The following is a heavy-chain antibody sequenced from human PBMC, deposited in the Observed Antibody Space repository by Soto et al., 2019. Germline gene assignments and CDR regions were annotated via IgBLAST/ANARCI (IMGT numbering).Heavy chain of an antibody. V-gene: IGHV3-33*01. D-gene: IGHD2-15*01. Sequence: QVHLVESGGGVVQPGRSLTLSCAASGFSFRTSGMHWVRQAPGKGLEWVTGMWYDGHVEGYLDSVKGRFTISRDNSNSWMSLQMSNLRVDDTAVYYCARGLPKVAGGAFEIWGHGTMVTVSS. CDR3: ARGLPKVAGGAFEI. J-gene: IGHJ3*02. CDR2: MWYDGHVE. CDR1: GFSFRTSG.